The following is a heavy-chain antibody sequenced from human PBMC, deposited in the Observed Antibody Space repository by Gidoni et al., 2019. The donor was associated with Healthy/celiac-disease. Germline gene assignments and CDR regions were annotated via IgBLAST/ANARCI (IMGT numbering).Heavy chain of an antibody. V-gene: IGHV4-34*01. D-gene: IGHD3-10*01. CDR2: IKHSGST. CDR3: ARGGVREYYGSGSYYRGNYYYYGMDV. Sequence: QVQLQQWGAGLLKPSETLSLTCAVYGGSFSGYYWSWIRQPPGKGLEWIGEIKHSGSTNYIPSLKSRVTISVDTSKNQFSLKLSSVTAADTAVYYCARGGVREYYGSGSYYRGNYYYYGMDVWGQGTTVTVSS. J-gene: IGHJ6*02. CDR1: GGSFSGYY.